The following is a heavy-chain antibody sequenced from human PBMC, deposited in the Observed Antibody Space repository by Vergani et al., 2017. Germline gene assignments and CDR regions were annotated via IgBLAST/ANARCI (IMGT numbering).Heavy chain of an antibody. Sequence: QVQVVQSGAEVKKSGASVKVSCKISGYTLSNYYMHWVRQAPGQGLEWMGIINPSGGHTNYAQKYQGRVTMTRDTSTSTVYMELSSLRSEDTAIYYCARGDYGILTGYRYWGQGTLVTVSA. J-gene: IGHJ4*02. CDR3: ARGDYGILTGYRY. CDR2: INPSGGHT. D-gene: IGHD3-9*01. V-gene: IGHV1-46*03. CDR1: GYTLSNYY.